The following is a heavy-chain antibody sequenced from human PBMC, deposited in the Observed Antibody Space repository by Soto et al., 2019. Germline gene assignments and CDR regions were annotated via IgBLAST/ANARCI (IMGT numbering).Heavy chain of an antibody. Sequence: ASVKVSFKASGYTFTGYYMHWVRQAPGQGLEWMGWINPNSGGTNYAQKFQGRVTMTRDTSISTAYMELSRLRSDDTAVYYCARGVPYYDFWSGYYSPFYYYYYYGMDVWGQGTTVTVSS. V-gene: IGHV1-2*02. J-gene: IGHJ6*02. CDR2: INPNSGGT. CDR3: ARGVPYYDFWSGYYSPFYYYYYYGMDV. D-gene: IGHD3-3*01. CDR1: GYTFTGYY.